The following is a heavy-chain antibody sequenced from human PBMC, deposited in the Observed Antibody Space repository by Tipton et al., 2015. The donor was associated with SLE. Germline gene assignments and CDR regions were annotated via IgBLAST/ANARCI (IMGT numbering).Heavy chain of an antibody. CDR2: ISGYNGHT. J-gene: IGHJ5*02. CDR1: GYTFTRYY. Sequence: QSGAEVKNPGASVTVSCKASGYTFTRYYIHWVRQAPGQGLEWMGWISGYNGHTNYAQKLQGRVTMTTDTSTSTAYMELRSLRSDDTAGYYCAITLLEYSSSFDPWGQGTLVTVSS. CDR3: AITLLEYSSSFDP. D-gene: IGHD6-6*01. V-gene: IGHV1-18*04.